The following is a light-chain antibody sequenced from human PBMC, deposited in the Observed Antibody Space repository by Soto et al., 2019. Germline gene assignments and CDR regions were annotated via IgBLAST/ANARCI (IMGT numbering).Light chain of an antibody. Sequence: QLVLTQPASVSGSPGQSITISCTGTSSDVGGYNYVSWYQQHPGKAPKLMIYDVSNRPSGVSNRFSGSKSGNTASLTISGLQAEDEADYYCSSYTSSSTLEDVFGTGTKVTVL. CDR2: DVS. CDR1: SSDVGGYNY. CDR3: SSYTSSSTLEDV. J-gene: IGLJ1*01. V-gene: IGLV2-14*01.